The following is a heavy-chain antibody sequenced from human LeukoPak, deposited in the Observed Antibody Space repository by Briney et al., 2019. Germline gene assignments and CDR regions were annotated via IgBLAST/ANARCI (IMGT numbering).Heavy chain of an antibody. CDR2: IYPGDSDT. CDR1: GYKLTNNW. V-gene: IGHV5-51*01. CDR3: ARPRSAYDSPFDY. J-gene: IGHJ4*02. Sequence: GESLKISCKISGYKLTNNWIGWVRQVPGKGLEWMGIIYPGDSDTRYSPSFQGQVTISADKSISTAYLQWSSLKASDTAMYYCARPRSAYDSPFDYWGQGTLVTVSS. D-gene: IGHD5-12*01.